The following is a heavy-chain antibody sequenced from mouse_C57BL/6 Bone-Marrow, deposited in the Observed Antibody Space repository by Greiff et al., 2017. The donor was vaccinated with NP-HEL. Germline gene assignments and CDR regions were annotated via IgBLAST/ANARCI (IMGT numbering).Heavy chain of an antibody. D-gene: IGHD2-12*01. J-gene: IGHJ4*01. Sequence: EVKLVESGGGLVKPGGSLKLSCAASGFTFSDYGMHWVRQAPETGLEWVAYISSGSSTLYYADTVQGRFTIARDNSKNTLFLQMTSLRSEDTAMYYCARRYRGLYYYAMDYWGQGTSVTVSS. CDR2: ISSGSSTL. CDR1: GFTFSDYG. V-gene: IGHV5-17*01. CDR3: ARRYRGLYYYAMDY.